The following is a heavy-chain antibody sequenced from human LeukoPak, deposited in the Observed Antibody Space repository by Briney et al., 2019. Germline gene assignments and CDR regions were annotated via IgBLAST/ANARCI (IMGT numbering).Heavy chain of an antibody. D-gene: IGHD3-10*01. V-gene: IGHV3-7*01. CDR3: ARDNFGSSVGYYYMDV. CDR2: IKQDGSEK. CDR1: GFTFSSYW. J-gene: IGHJ6*03. Sequence: PGGSLRLSCAASGFTFSSYWMSWVRQAPGKGLEWVANIKQDGSEKYYVDSVKGRFTISRDNAKNSLYLQMNSLRAEDTAVYYCARDNFGSSVGYYYMDVWGKGTTVTVSS.